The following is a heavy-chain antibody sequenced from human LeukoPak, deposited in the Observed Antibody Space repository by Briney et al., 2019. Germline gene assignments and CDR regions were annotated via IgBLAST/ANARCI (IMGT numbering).Heavy chain of an antibody. Sequence: SGGSLRLSCAASGFTFSSYSMNWVRQAPGKGLEWVSSISSRSSYIYYADSVKGRFTISRDNAKNSLYLQMNSLRAEDTAVYYCAKSTPPDPAWGQGTLVTVSS. J-gene: IGHJ5*02. D-gene: IGHD1-14*01. CDR2: ISSRSSYI. V-gene: IGHV3-21*01. CDR1: GFTFSSYS. CDR3: AKSTPPDPA.